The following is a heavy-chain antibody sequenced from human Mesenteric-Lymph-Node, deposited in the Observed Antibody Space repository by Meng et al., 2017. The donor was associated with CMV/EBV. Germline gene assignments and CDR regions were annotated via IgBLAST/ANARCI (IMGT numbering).Heavy chain of an antibody. V-gene: IGHV1-18*01. J-gene: IGHJ4*02. CDR3: ARDYLGYYYGSGSYYTGFDY. CDR1: FTSDG. CDR2: ISAYNGNT. Sequence: FTSDGISWVRQAPGQGLEWMGWISAYNGNTNNAQKLQGRVTMTTDTSTSTAYMELRSLRSDDTAVYYCARDYLGYYYGSGSYYTGFDYWGQGTLVTVSS. D-gene: IGHD3-10*01.